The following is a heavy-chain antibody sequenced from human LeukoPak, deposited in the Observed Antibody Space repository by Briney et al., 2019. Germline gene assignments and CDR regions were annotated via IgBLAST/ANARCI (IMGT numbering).Heavy chain of an antibody. V-gene: IGHV1-2*06. J-gene: IGHJ6*02. CDR2: INPNSGGT. Sequence: GASVKVSCKASGYTFTGYYMHWVRQARGQGLEWMGRINPNSGGTNYAQKFQGRVTMTRDTSISTAYMELSRLRSDDTAVYYCAREDYYYYYGMDVWGQGTTVTVSS. CDR3: AREDYYYYYGMDV. CDR1: GYTFTGYY.